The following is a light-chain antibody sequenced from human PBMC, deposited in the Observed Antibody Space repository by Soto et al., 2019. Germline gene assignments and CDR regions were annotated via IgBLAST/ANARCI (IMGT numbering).Light chain of an antibody. CDR1: ISNIGAGYD. J-gene: IGLJ2*01. V-gene: IGLV1-40*01. CDR3: QSYDNRLSGVV. CDR2: GNF. Sequence: QSALTQPPSVSGAPGQKVTISCTGNISNIGAGYDVHWYRQLPGTAPKLLIYGNFNRPSGVPDRFSGSKSGSSASLAITGLQGEDEADYYCQSYDNRLSGVVFGGGTKLTVL.